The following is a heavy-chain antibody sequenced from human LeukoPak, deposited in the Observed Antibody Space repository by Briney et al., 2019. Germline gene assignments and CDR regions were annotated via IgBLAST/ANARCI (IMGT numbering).Heavy chain of an antibody. CDR2: IYTSGST. D-gene: IGHD3-10*01. J-gene: IGHJ5*02. V-gene: IGHV4-61*02. CDR1: GGSISSGSYY. Sequence: SQTLSLTCTVSGGSISSGSYYWSWIRQPAGKGLEWIGRIYTSGSTNYNPSLKSRVTISVDTSKNQFSLKLSSVTAADTAVYYCARAGPFGNWFDPWGQGTLVTVSS. CDR3: ARAGPFGNWFDP.